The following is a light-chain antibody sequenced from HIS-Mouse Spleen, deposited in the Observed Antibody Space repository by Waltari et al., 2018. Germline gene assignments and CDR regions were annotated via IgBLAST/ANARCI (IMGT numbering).Light chain of an antibody. CDR2: AAS. J-gene: IGKJ1*01. CDR1: QGISSY. V-gene: IGKV1-8*01. CDR3: QQYYSYPWT. Sequence: AIRMTQSPSSLSASTVDRVTITCRASQGISSYLPWYQQKPGKAPKLLIYAASTLQSGVPSRFSGSGSGTDFTLTISCLQSEDFATYYCQQYYSYPWTFGQGTKVEIK.